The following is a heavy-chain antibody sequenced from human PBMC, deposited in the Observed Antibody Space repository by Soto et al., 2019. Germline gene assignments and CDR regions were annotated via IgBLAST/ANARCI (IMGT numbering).Heavy chain of an antibody. J-gene: IGHJ5*02. CDR2: IYHSGST. Sequence: SETLSLTCAVSGGSISSDGYSWSWIRQPPGKGLEYIGYIYHSGSTYYNPSLKSRVTISVDRSKNQFSLKLSSVTAADTAVYYCARGRPIRFDPWGQGTLVTVSS. V-gene: IGHV4-30-2*01. CDR3: ARGRPIRFDP. CDR1: GGSISSDGYS.